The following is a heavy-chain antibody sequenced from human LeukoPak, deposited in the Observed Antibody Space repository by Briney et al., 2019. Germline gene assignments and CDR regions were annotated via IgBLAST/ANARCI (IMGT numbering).Heavy chain of an antibody. V-gene: IGHV1-69*13. CDR2: IIPIFGTA. Sequence: AASVKVSCKASGYTFTSHDINWVRQAPGQGLEWMGGIIPIFGTANYAQKFQGRVTITADESTSTAYMELSSLRSEDTAVYYCARAFEPYGDYFFDYWGQGTLVTVSS. D-gene: IGHD4-17*01. J-gene: IGHJ4*02. CDR3: ARAFEPYGDYFFDY. CDR1: GYTFTSHD.